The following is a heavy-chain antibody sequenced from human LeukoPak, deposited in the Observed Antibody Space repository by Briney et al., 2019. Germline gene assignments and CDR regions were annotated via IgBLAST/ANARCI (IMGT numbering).Heavy chain of an antibody. CDR3: AGDREGPYNWFDP. D-gene: IGHD1-26*01. Sequence: GESLRLSCAASGFTFGTYWMHWVRQAPGKGLLWVSRINGDGSSTSYADSVKGRFTISRDNAKNTLYLQMSSLRAEDTAVYYCAGDREGPYNWFDPWGQGTLVTVSS. CDR2: INGDGSST. CDR1: GFTFGTYW. J-gene: IGHJ5*02. V-gene: IGHV3-74*01.